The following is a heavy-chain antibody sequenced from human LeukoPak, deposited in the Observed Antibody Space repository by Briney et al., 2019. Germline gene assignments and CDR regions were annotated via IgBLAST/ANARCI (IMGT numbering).Heavy chain of an antibody. Sequence: KSSQTLSLTCTVSGGSISSGGYYWSWIRQPPGKGLEWIGYIYHSGSTYYNPSLESRVTISVDTSKNQFSLKLTSMTAADTAVYYCARASLGVNRDAFHIWGQGTMVTVSS. V-gene: IGHV4-30-2*05. CDR3: ARASLGVNRDAFHI. D-gene: IGHD3-10*01. J-gene: IGHJ3*02. CDR2: IYHSGST. CDR1: GGSISSGGYY.